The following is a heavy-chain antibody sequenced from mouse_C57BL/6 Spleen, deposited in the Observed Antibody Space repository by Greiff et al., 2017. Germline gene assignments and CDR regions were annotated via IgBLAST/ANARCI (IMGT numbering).Heavy chain of an antibody. CDR1: GYTFTSYW. CDR3: ARRGLTGTGFDY. V-gene: IGHV1-61*01. CDR2: IYPSDSET. D-gene: IGHD4-1*01. J-gene: IGHJ2*01. Sequence: VQLQQPGAELVRPGSSVKLSCKASGYTFTSYWMDWLKQRPGQGLEWIGNIYPSDSETHYNQKFKDKATLTVDKSSSTAYMQLSSLTSEDSAVYYCARRGLTGTGFDYWGQGTTLTVSS.